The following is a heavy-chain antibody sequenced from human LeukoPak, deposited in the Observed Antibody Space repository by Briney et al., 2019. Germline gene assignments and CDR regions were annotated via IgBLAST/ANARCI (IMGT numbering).Heavy chain of an antibody. Sequence: SETLSLTCAVYGGYFSGYYWSWIRQPPGKGLEWIGEINHSGSTNYNPSLKSRVTISVDTSKNQFSLKLSSVTAADTAVYYCARDYYGSGSPSFWGQGTLVTVSS. D-gene: IGHD3-10*01. V-gene: IGHV4-34*01. CDR3: ARDYYGSGSPSF. CDR2: INHSGST. CDR1: GGYFSGYY. J-gene: IGHJ4*02.